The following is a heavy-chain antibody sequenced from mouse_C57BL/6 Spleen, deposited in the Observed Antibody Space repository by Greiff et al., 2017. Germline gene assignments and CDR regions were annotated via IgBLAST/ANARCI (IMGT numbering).Heavy chain of an antibody. D-gene: IGHD2-4*01. CDR2: ISSGSSTI. Sequence: EVQLVESGGGLVKPGGSLKLSCAASGFTFSDYGMHWVRQAPEKGLEWVAYISSGSSTIYYADTVKGRFTISRDNAKNTLFLQMTSLRSADTAMYYWARRAYYDYHFDYWGQGTTLTVSS. V-gene: IGHV5-17*01. CDR3: ARRAYYDYHFDY. CDR1: GFTFSDYG. J-gene: IGHJ2*01.